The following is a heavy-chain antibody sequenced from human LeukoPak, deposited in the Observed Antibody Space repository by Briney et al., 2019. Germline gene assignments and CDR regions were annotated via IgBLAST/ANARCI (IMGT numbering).Heavy chain of an antibody. Sequence: SETLSLTCTVSGGSISSSSYYWGWIRQPPGKGLEWIGSIYYSGSTYYNPSLKSRVTISVDTSKNQFSLKLSSVTAADTAVYYCARYDYGDYGEGYWGQGTLVTVSS. J-gene: IGHJ4*02. CDR1: GGSISSSSYY. CDR2: IYYSGST. V-gene: IGHV4-39*01. CDR3: ARYDYGDYGEGY. D-gene: IGHD4-17*01.